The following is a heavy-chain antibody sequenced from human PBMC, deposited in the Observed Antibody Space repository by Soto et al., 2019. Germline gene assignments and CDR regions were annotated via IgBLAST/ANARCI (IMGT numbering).Heavy chain of an antibody. CDR2: IKSKTDGGTT. Sequence: PGGSLRLSCAASGFTFSNAWMNWVRQAPGKGLERVGRIKSKTDGGTTDYAAPVKGRFTISRDDSKNTLYLQMNSLKTEDTAVYYCTTVGCSSTSCQWKDYYYYYGMDVWGQGTTVTVSS. D-gene: IGHD2-2*01. J-gene: IGHJ6*02. CDR1: GFTFSNAW. CDR3: TTVGCSSTSCQWKDYYYYYGMDV. V-gene: IGHV3-15*07.